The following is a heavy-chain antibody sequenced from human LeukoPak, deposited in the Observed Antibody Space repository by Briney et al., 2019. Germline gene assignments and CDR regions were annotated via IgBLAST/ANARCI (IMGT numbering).Heavy chain of an antibody. CDR3: SGQDSSGYLAY. CDR1: GGSLSSYY. V-gene: IGHV4-59*08. J-gene: IGHJ4*02. Sequence: SESLSLTCTVSGGSLSSYYWSWIRQPPGKGLEWIGYIYYSGSTNYNPSPKSRVTISVDTPKNQFSLKLSAVTAAYTPGIYWSGQDSSGYLAYWGQGTLVTVSS. D-gene: IGHD3-22*01. CDR2: IYYSGST.